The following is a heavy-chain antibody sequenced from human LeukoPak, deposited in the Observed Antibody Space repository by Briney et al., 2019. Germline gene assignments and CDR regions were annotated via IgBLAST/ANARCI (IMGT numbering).Heavy chain of an antibody. Sequence: SETLSLTCTVSGGSISSYYWSWIRQPPGKGLEWIGYIYYSGSTNYNPSLKSRVTISVDTSKNQFSLKLSSVTAADTAVYYCARGSPPHCSSTSCYVRFGYYYYYYYMDVWGKGTTVTVSS. CDR2: IYYSGST. CDR3: ARGSPPHCSSTSCYVRFGYYYYYYYMDV. V-gene: IGHV4-59*01. CDR1: GGSISSYY. J-gene: IGHJ6*03. D-gene: IGHD2-2*01.